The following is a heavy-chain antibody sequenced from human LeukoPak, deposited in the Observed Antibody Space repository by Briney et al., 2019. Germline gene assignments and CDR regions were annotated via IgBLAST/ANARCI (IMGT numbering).Heavy chain of an antibody. Sequence: GGSLRLSCAASGFTFSDYYMTWMRQAPGKGLEWVSYISYSGSTIYYADSVKGRFTISRDNAKNSLYLQMNSLRAEDTAVYYCARSTGPLDYWGQGSLVTVSS. V-gene: IGHV3-11*04. CDR1: GFTFSDYY. CDR2: ISYSGSTI. J-gene: IGHJ4*02. CDR3: ARSTGPLDY. D-gene: IGHD1-1*01.